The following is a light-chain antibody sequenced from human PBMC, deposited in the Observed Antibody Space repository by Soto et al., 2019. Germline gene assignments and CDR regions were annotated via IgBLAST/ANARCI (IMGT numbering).Light chain of an antibody. CDR2: DNN. V-gene: IGLV1-51*01. CDR3: GTWDSSLSAYV. J-gene: IGLJ1*01. Sequence: QSVLTQPPSASAAPGQKVTTSCSGSSSNIGNNYVSWYQQLSGTAPKLLIYDNNKRPSGIPDRFSGSKSGTSATLGITGLQTGDEADYYCGTWDSSLSAYVFGTGTKV. CDR1: SSNIGNNY.